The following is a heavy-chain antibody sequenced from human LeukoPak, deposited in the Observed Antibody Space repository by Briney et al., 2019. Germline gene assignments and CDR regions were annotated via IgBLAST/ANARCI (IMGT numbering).Heavy chain of an antibody. CDR3: ARGDIVVVPAANGFDP. V-gene: IGHV4-30-4*08. CDR2: LYYSGCT. CDR1: GGSISSGDYY. Sequence: SQTLSLTCTVPGGSISSGDYYWRWIRQPPGKRLEWIVYLYYSGCTYYNPSLKSRVTISVDTSKSQFSLKLSSVTAADTAVYYCARGDIVVVPAANGFDPWGQGTLVTVSS. D-gene: IGHD2-2*01. J-gene: IGHJ5*02.